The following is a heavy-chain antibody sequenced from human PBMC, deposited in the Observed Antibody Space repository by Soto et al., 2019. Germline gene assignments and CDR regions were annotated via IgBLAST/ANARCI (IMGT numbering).Heavy chain of an antibody. Sequence: SETLSLTCAVYGGFVTSGSYYWSWIRQPPGKGLGWIGEMSHSGGAHFNPSLKSRVTISVDTSKNQFTLEMSSVTAADTALYYCARVERGTATTVVDAFDIWGPGTMVTVSS. J-gene: IGHJ3*02. CDR2: MSHSGGA. CDR1: GGFVTSGSYY. V-gene: IGHV4-34*01. D-gene: IGHD1-1*01. CDR3: ARVERGTATTVVDAFDI.